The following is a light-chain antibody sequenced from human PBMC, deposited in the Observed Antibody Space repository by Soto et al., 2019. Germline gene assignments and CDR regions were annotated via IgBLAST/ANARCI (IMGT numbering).Light chain of an antibody. V-gene: IGKV4-1*01. CDR1: QSISYSSNKKNQ. CDR2: WAS. Sequence: DIVMTQSPDSLAVSLGERATINCKSSQSISYSSNKKNQLAWYQQKPGQPPQLLIYWASTRESGLPDRFTGSGSGTDFTLTISSLQAEDVAVYYCQQYHSSPVTFGQGTRLEIK. CDR3: QQYHSSPVT. J-gene: IGKJ5*01.